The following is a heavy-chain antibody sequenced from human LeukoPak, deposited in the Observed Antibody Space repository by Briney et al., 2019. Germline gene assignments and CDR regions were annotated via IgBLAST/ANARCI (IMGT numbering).Heavy chain of an antibody. CDR3: ATGPDTAINCFDY. V-gene: IGHV1-24*01. CDR1: GYTLTELS. J-gene: IGHJ4*02. Sequence: VASVKVSCKVSGYTLTELSMHWVRQAPGKGLEWMGGFDPEDGETIYAQKFQGRVTMTEDTSTDTAYMELSSLRSEDTAVYYCATGPDTAINCFDYWGQGTLVTVSS. D-gene: IGHD5-18*01. CDR2: FDPEDGET.